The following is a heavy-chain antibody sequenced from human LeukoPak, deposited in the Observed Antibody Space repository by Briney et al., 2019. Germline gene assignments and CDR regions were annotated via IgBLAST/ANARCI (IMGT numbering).Heavy chain of an antibody. CDR2: IYTSGAT. J-gene: IGHJ4*02. V-gene: IGHV4-4*07. CDR1: GGSISPYY. D-gene: IGHD3-10*01. CDR3: ARLMLGFGELSYFDS. Sequence: SETLSLTCSVSGGSISPYYWSWIRQPAGKELEWIGRIYTSGATTYNPSLKSRVTMSVDTSKNQFSLELRSVTAADTGVYYCARLMLGFGELSYFDSWGQGTLVTVSS.